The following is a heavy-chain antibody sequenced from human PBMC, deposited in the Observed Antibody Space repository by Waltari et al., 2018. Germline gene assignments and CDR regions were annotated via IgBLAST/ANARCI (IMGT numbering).Heavy chain of an antibody. J-gene: IGHJ4*02. Sequence: QVQLQQWGAGLLKPSETLSLTCAVYGGSFSGYYWRWVSQPPGQGLEWIGEINHSGSTNYNPALKSPVTRSVATSQNQFSLKLSSVTAADTAVYYCARGQYDFWSGYRFDYWGQGTLVTVSS. CDR2: INHSGST. CDR3: ARGQYDFWSGYRFDY. D-gene: IGHD3-3*01. CDR1: GGSFSGYY. V-gene: IGHV4-34*01.